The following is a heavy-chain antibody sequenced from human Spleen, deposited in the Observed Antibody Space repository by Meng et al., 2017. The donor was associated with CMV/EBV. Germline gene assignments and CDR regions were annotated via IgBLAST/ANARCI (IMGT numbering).Heavy chain of an antibody. CDR2: IRSKAYRGST. Sequence: GESLKISCRVSGFSFGDYAMTWVRQAPGKGLEWVGFIRSKAYRGSTEYAASVKGRFTISRDDSRSIAYLQMNSLKSEDTAIYYCARRLGYCSTNTCSKSYYHYAMDVWGQGTAVTVSS. CDR3: ARRLGYCSTNTCSKSYYHYAMDV. D-gene: IGHD2-2*01. CDR1: GFSFGDYA. J-gene: IGHJ6*02. V-gene: IGHV3-49*04.